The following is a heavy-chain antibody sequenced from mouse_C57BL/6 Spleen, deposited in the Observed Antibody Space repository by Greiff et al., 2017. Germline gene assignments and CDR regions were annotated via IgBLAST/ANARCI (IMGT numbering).Heavy chain of an antibody. CDR3: TTGWLPAWFAY. CDR1: GFNIKDDY. V-gene: IGHV14-4*01. D-gene: IGHD2-3*01. J-gene: IGHJ3*01. Sequence: EVQLQESGAELVRPGASVKLSCTASGFNIKDDYMHWVKQRPEQGLEWIGWIDPENGDTEYASKFQGKATITADTSSNTAYLQLSSLTSEDTAVYYCTTGWLPAWFAYWGQGTLVTVSA. CDR2: IDPENGDT.